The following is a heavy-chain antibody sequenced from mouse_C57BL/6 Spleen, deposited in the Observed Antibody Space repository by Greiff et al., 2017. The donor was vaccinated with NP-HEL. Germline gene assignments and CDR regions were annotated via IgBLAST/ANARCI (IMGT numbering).Heavy chain of an antibody. CDR2: INPSNGGT. J-gene: IGHJ1*03. V-gene: IGHV1-53*01. Sequence: QVQLKQPGTELVKPGASVKLSCKASGYTFTSYWMHWVKQRPGQGLEWIGNINPSNGGTNYNEKFKSKATLTVDKSSSTAYMQLSSLTSEDSAVYYCARCDGYYVRYFDVWGTGTTVTVSS. D-gene: IGHD2-3*01. CDR3: ARCDGYYVRYFDV. CDR1: GYTFTSYW.